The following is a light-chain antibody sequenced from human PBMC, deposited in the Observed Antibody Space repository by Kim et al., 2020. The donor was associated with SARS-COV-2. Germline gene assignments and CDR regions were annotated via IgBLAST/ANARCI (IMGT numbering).Light chain of an antibody. CDR1: QSVSSY. CDR3: QQRSKWPIT. J-gene: IGKJ5*01. CDR2: YAS. Sequence: LSPGDSAHLACRASQSVSSYFAWYQQKPGQAPRLLIYYASKRATGTPARFSGSGSGTDITLTISSLEPEDFAVYYCQQRSKWPITFGQGTRLEIK. V-gene: IGKV3-11*01.